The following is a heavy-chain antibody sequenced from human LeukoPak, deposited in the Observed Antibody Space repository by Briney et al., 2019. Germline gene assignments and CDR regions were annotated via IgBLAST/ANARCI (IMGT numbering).Heavy chain of an antibody. CDR2: ISSSGSTI. Sequence: GGSLRLSCAASGFTFSDYYMSWIRQAPGKGLEWVSYISSSGSTIYYADSVKGRFTISRDNAKNPLYLQMNSLRAEDTAVYYCAGNYYDSSGYSYWGQGTLVTVSS. V-gene: IGHV3-11*04. D-gene: IGHD3-22*01. J-gene: IGHJ4*02. CDR3: AGNYYDSSGYSY. CDR1: GFTFSDYY.